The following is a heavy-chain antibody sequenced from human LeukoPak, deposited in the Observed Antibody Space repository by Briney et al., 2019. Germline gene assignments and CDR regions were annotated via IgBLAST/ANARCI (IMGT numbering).Heavy chain of an antibody. D-gene: IGHD2-2*01. CDR2: IRAYNGNT. V-gene: IGHV1-18*04. J-gene: IGHJ6*04. CDR3: ARDIVVVPAVPYYGMDV. CDR1: GYTFTSYG. Sequence: ASVKVSCKASGYTFTSYGISWVRQAPGQGLEWMGWIRAYNGNTNYAQKLQGRVTMTTDTSTSTAYMELRSLRSDDTAVYYCARDIVVVPAVPYYGMDVWGKGTTVTVSS.